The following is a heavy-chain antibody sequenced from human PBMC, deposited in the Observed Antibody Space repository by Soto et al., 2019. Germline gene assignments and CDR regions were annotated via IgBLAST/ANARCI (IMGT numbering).Heavy chain of an antibody. V-gene: IGHV3-23*01. CDR2: ISGSGTST. Sequence: GGSLRLSCAASGFTFSNFAMSWVRQAPGKGLEWVSAISGSGTSTYDADSVKGRFSISRDNSKNTLYLQMNSLRAEDTAVYYCAKDLKSGSGWYWDYWGQGTLVTVSS. D-gene: IGHD6-19*01. CDR1: GFTFSNFA. CDR3: AKDLKSGSGWYWDY. J-gene: IGHJ4*02.